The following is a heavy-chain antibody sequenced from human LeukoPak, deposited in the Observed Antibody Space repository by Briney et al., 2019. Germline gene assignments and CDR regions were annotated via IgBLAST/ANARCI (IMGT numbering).Heavy chain of an antibody. Sequence: ASVKVSCKASGYTFTSYDFNWLRQATGQGPEWMGWMNPNSGATGYAQKFQGRVTITADESTSTACMELSSLRSEDTAVYYCAILPSGTSYYYYGMDVWGQGTTVTVSS. V-gene: IGHV1-8*01. D-gene: IGHD6-19*01. CDR1: GYTFTSYD. CDR2: MNPNSGAT. J-gene: IGHJ6*02. CDR3: AILPSGTSYYYYGMDV.